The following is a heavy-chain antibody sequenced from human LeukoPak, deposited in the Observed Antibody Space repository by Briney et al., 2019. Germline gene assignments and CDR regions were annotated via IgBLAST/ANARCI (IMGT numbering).Heavy chain of an antibody. V-gene: IGHV3-23*01. CDR1: GFTFRTYA. CDR2: ITGSGGST. J-gene: IGHJ4*02. CDR3: STGYSSTWG. D-gene: IGHD6-13*01. Sequence: GGSLRLACAASGFTFRTYAMSWVRQAPGKGLEWISTITGSGGSTYYTDSVKGRFTISRDNSKNTLFLQMNSLRAEDTALYYCSTGYSSTWGWGQGTLVTVSS.